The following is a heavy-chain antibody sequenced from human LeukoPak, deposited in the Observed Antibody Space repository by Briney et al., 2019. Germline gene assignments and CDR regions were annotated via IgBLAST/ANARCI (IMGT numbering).Heavy chain of an antibody. D-gene: IGHD2-2*01. CDR2: IIPIFGTA. CDR1: GGTFSSYA. J-gene: IGHJ5*02. CDR3: ASSGTVVPAATENWFDP. V-gene: IGHV1-69*06. Sequence: ASVKVSCKASGGTFSSYAISWVRQAPGQGLEWMGRIIPIFGTANYAQKFQGRVTITADKSTSTAYMELSSLRSEDTAVYYCASSGTVVPAATENWFDPWGQGTLVTVSS.